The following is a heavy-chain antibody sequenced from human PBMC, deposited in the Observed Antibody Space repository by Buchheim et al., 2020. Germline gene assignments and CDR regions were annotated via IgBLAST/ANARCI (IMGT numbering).Heavy chain of an antibody. CDR1: GFTFSSYG. CDR3: ARERPVSIAARPYIDY. Sequence: QVQLVESGGGVVQPGRSLRLSCAASGFTFSSYGMHWVRQAPGKGLEWVAVIWYDGSNKYYADSVKGRFTISRDNSKNTLYLQMNSLRAEDTAVYYCARERPVSIAARPYIDYWGQGTL. V-gene: IGHV3-33*01. CDR2: IWYDGSNK. D-gene: IGHD6-6*01. J-gene: IGHJ4*02.